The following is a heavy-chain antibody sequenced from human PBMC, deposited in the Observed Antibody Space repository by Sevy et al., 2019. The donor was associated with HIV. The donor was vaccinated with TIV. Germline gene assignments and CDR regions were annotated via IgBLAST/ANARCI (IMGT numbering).Heavy chain of an antibody. CDR2: ISDRSNYI. CDR1: GFPFSAYT. J-gene: IGHJ4*02. V-gene: IGHV3-21*01. Sequence: GGSLRLSCVASGFPFSAYTMNWVRQAPGRGLEWVSSISDRSNYIYYADSLQGRFTISRDNAKNSLYLEMNSLRGDDTAVYYCARGKAYGDYAAYFDYWGQGTLVTVSS. CDR3: ARGKAYGDYAAYFDY. D-gene: IGHD4-17*01.